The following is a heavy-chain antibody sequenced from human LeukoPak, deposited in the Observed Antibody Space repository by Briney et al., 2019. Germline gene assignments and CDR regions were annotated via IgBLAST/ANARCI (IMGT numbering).Heavy chain of an antibody. CDR3: ARDTSNFDY. J-gene: IGHJ4*02. Sequence: SETLSLTCTVSGGSISSGSYYWSWIRQPAGKGLEWIGRIYTSGSTNYNPSLKSRVTISVDTSKNQFSLKLSSVTAADTAVYYCARDTSNFDYWGQGTLVTVSS. V-gene: IGHV4-61*02. CDR1: GGSISSGSYY. CDR2: IYTSGST.